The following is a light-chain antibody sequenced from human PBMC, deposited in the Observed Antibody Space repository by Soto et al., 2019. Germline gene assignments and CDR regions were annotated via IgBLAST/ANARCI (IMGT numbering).Light chain of an antibody. CDR2: EVS. CDR3: SSYTSSSTLV. V-gene: IGLV2-18*02. Sequence: QSALTQPPSVSGSPGQSVTISCTGTRSDVGSYNRVSWYQQPPGTAPKLMIYEVSNRPSGVPDRVSGSKSGNTASLTISGLQAEDEADYYCSSYTSSSTLVFGGGTKLTVL. CDR1: RSDVGSYNR. J-gene: IGLJ2*01.